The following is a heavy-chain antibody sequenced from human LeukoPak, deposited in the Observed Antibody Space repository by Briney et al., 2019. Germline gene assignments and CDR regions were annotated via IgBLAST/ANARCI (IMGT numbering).Heavy chain of an antibody. V-gene: IGHV4-39*01. Sequence: SETLSLTCTVSGGSISSSTHYWGWIRQSPGKGLEWIGSMYNSGSISYNPSLRSRVTITVDTSKNQSSLNFNSVTAADTALYFCARNETSGYFDIWGQGTMVTVSS. CDR3: ARNETSGYFDI. CDR2: MYNSGSI. CDR1: GGSISSSTHY. D-gene: IGHD3-22*01. J-gene: IGHJ3*02.